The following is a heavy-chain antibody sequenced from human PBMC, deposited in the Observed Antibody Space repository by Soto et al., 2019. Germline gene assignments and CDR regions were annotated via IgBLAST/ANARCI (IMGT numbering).Heavy chain of an antibody. J-gene: IGHJ5*02. CDR3: AREGDYRTWFEP. V-gene: IGHV4-31*03. D-gene: IGHD4-17*01. CDR2: IYYSGST. Sequence: SETLSLTCTVFGGSISSGGYYWSWIRQHPGKGLEWIGYIYYSGSTYYNPSLKSRVEISLDGSQNQFSLNLGSVTAADTAVYYCAREGDYRTWFEPWGPGTLVTVSS. CDR1: GGSISSGGYY.